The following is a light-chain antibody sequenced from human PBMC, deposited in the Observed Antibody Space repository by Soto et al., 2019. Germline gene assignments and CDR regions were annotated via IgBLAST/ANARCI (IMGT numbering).Light chain of an antibody. CDR3: QQGCGTPLA. CDR2: AAS. Sequence: QRPQCLSPLSSAVGERDSITCRACQSISSYLNWYQQKPGKAPKLLIYAASSLQSGVPSRFSGSGSGTDFTLTISSLQPEDFAAYYFQQGCGTPLAFGGGTKVDIK. CDR1: QSISSY. J-gene: IGKJ4*01. V-gene: IGKV1-39*01.